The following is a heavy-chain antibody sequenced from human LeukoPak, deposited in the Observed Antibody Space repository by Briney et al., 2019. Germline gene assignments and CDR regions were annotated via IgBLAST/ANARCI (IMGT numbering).Heavy chain of an antibody. CDR2: IWYDGSNK. CDR3: AKAGYGDYVSVGAY. CDR1: RFTFSSYG. J-gene: IGHJ4*02. Sequence: GGSLRLSCAASRFTFSSYGMHWVRQAPGKGLEWVAVIWYDGSNKYYADSVKGRFTISRDNSKNTLYLQMNSLRAEDTAVYYCAKAGYGDYVSVGAYWGQGTLVTVSS. V-gene: IGHV3-33*06. D-gene: IGHD4-17*01.